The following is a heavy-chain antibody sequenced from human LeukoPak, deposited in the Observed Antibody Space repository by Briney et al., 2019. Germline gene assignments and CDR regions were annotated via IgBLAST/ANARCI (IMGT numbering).Heavy chain of an antibody. CDR2: IYYSGST. CDR1: GGSISSSSYY. Sequence: SETLSLTCTVSGGSISSSSYYWGWIRQPPGKGLEWIGSIYYSGSTYYNPSLKSRVTISVDTSKNQFSLKLSSVTAAYTPVYYXXXXXXXVPRAFDIWGQGTMVTVSS. V-gene: IGHV4-39*01. J-gene: IGHJ3*02. CDR3: XXXXXXVPRAFDI.